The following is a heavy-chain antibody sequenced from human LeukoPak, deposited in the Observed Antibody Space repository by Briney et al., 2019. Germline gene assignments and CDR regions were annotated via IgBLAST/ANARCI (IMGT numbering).Heavy chain of an antibody. D-gene: IGHD5-24*01. CDR1: GGSFSGYY. CDR3: ARGSRGLEWEMATIGAYYFDY. J-gene: IGHJ4*02. V-gene: IGHV4-34*01. CDR2: INHSGST. Sequence: SETLSLTCAVYGGSFSGYYWSWIRQPPGKGLEWIGEINHSGSTNYNPSLKSRVTISVDTSKSQFSLKLSSVTAADTAVYYCARGSRGLEWEMATIGAYYFDYWGQGTLVTVSS.